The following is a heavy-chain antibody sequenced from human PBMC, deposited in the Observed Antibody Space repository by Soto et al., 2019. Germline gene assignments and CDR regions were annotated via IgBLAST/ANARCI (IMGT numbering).Heavy chain of an antibody. Sequence: XXSLRLSFAASGFTFSTYSMHWVLQAPGKGLEWVSYISSASSTIDCADSVKGRFTMSRDNGKNSLYLQMKTLRAEDTAVYYCARAGTSSSYDYWGQGTLVTVSS. CDR2: ISSASSTI. J-gene: IGHJ4*02. CDR1: GFTFSTYS. D-gene: IGHD6-13*01. V-gene: IGHV3-48*01. CDR3: ARAGTSSSYDY.